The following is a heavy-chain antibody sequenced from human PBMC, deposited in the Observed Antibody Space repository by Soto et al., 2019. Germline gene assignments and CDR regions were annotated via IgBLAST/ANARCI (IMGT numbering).Heavy chain of an antibody. CDR1: GFTFSSYG. V-gene: IGHV3-33*01. Sequence: QVQLVESGGGVVQPGRSLRLSCAASGFTFSSYGMHWFRQAPGKGLEWVAVIWYDGSNKYYADSVKGRFTISRDNSKNTLYLQMNSLRAEDTAVYYCARDEDCSSTSCFSGMDVWGQGTTVTVSS. D-gene: IGHD2-2*01. CDR2: IWYDGSNK. J-gene: IGHJ6*02. CDR3: ARDEDCSSTSCFSGMDV.